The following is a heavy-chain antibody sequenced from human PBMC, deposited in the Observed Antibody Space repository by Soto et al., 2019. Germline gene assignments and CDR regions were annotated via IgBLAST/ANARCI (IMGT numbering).Heavy chain of an antibody. CDR2: IFWDDDK. Sequence: QITLKESGPTLVKPTQTLTLTCTFSGFSLSTYKVGVGWIRQPPGKALEWLALIFWDDDKRYSPSLKSRLTTTNDPSKTQAVLTMTNMHTVDTATYFCAHLPMVRGVTYQYYFDYWGQGTLVTVSS. J-gene: IGHJ4*02. CDR3: AHLPMVRGVTYQYYFDY. CDR1: GFSLSTYKVG. D-gene: IGHD3-10*01. V-gene: IGHV2-5*02.